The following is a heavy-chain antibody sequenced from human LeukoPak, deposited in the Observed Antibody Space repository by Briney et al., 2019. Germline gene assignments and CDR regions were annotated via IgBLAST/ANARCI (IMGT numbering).Heavy chain of an antibody. Sequence: SETLSLTCTVSGGSISSSSYYWSWIRQPPGKGLEWIGYFYNSGHTNYNPSLKSRVTILVDASKNQFSLQLSSVTAADTALYFCASRGVVRGISYYFDYWGQGTLVAVSS. CDR1: GGSISSSSYY. CDR3: ASRGVVRGISYYFDY. J-gene: IGHJ4*02. V-gene: IGHV4-61*01. CDR2: FYNSGHT. D-gene: IGHD3-10*02.